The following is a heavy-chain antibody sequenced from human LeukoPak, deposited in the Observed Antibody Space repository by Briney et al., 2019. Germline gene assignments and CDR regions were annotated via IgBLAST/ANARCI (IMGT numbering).Heavy chain of an antibody. CDR2: IYHSGST. V-gene: IGHV4-39*07. CDR1: GGSITSSKYF. Sequence: SETLSLTCAVSGGSITSSKYFWGWIRQPPGKGLEWIGSIYHSGSTYYSPSLKSRVTISVDTSKNQFSLKLSSVTAADTAVYYCARIYPSVYYYHMDVWGKGTTVTVSS. CDR3: ARIYPSVYYYHMDV. D-gene: IGHD2/OR15-2a*01. J-gene: IGHJ6*03.